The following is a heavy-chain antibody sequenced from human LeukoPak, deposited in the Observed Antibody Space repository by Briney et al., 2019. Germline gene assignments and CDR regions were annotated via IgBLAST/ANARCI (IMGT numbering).Heavy chain of an antibody. Sequence: PSETLSLTCAVYGGSFSGYYWSWIRQPPGKGLEWIGEINHSGSTNYNPSLKSRVTISVDTSKNQFSLKLSSVTAADTAVYYCARERTRHFDYWGQGTLVTVSS. CDR2: INHSGST. V-gene: IGHV4-34*01. J-gene: IGHJ4*02. CDR3: ARERTRHFDY. CDR1: GGSFSGYY. D-gene: IGHD1-14*01.